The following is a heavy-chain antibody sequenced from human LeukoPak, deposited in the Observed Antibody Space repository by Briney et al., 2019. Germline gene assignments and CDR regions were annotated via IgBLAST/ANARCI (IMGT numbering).Heavy chain of an antibody. J-gene: IGHJ4*02. CDR3: ARDSGCSSSSCYDY. CDR1: GYTFTSYA. CDR2: INTNTGNP. D-gene: IGHD2-2*01. Sequence: GASVKVSCKASGYTFTSYAMNWVRQAPGQGLEWMGWINTNTGNPTYAQGFTGRFVFSLDTSVSTAYLQISSLEADDTAVYYCARDSGCSSSSCYDYWGQGTLVTVSS. V-gene: IGHV7-4-1*02.